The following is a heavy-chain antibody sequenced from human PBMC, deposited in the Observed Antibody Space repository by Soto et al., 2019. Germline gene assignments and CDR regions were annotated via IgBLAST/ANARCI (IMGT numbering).Heavy chain of an antibody. CDR1: GFTFSSYE. CDR2: ISSSDSAT. CDR3: ASIEMTKMHG. J-gene: IGHJ4*02. V-gene: IGHV3-48*03. Sequence: GGSLRLSCTASGFTFSSYEMNWVRQAPGKGLEWVSYISSSDSATYYADSVKGRFTISRDNAKNSLYLQMNSLRAEDTAVYYCASIEMTKMHGWGQGTLVTVSS. D-gene: IGHD4-17*01.